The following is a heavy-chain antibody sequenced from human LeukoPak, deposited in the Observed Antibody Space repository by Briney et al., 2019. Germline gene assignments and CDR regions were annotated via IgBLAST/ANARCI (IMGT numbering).Heavy chain of an antibody. CDR2: IYYSGST. J-gene: IGHJ3*02. Sequence: SETLSLTCTVSGGSISSYYWSWIRQPPGKGLEWIGYIYYSGSTNYNPSLKSRVTISVDTSKNQFSLKLSSVTAADTAVYYCARRSGSRKGDAFDIWGQGTMVTASS. V-gene: IGHV4-59*01. CDR1: GGSISSYY. D-gene: IGHD1-26*01. CDR3: ARRSGSRKGDAFDI.